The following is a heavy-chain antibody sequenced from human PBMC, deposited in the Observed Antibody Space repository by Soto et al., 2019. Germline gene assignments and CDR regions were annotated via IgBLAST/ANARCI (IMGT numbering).Heavy chain of an antibody. CDR3: ARGTPPTYYYYYGMDV. CDR2: IYYSGST. V-gene: IGHV4-61*01. J-gene: IGHJ6*02. Sequence: SETLSLTCTVSGGSVSSGSYYWSWIRQPPGKGLEWIGYIYYSGSTNYNPSLKSRVTISVDTSKNQFSLKLSSVTAADTAVYYCARGTPPTYYYYYGMDVWGQGTTVTVSS. CDR1: GGSVSSGSYY.